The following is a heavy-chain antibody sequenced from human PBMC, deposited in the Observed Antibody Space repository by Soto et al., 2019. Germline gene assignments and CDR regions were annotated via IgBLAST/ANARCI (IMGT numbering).Heavy chain of an antibody. J-gene: IGHJ4*02. Sequence: QVQLVQSGAEVKKPGSSVKVSCKASGGTFSSYAISWVRQAPGQGLEWMGGIIPIFGTANYAQKFQGRVTITADESTSTAYMELSSLRSEETAVYYCARGSAYCGGDCYGLAYWGQGTLVTVSS. D-gene: IGHD2-21*02. CDR3: ARGSAYCGGDCYGLAY. CDR1: GGTFSSYA. CDR2: IIPIFGTA. V-gene: IGHV1-69*12.